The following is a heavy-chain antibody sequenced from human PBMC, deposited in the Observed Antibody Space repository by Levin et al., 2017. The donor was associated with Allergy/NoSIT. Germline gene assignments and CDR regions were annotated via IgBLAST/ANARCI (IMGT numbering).Heavy chain of an antibody. Sequence: GESLKISCGASGFAFSSFAMGWVRQVPGQGLQWVSTITSSGPTTYSSESVKGRFTISRDNSKNTLYLEMNNLRAEDTAIYYCAKVLTAVWGRYRTNIFDSWGQGTLVTVSS. V-gene: IGHV3-23*01. CDR2: ITSSGPTT. J-gene: IGHJ4*02. CDR3: AKVLTAVWGRYRTNIFDS. CDR1: GFAFSSFA. D-gene: IGHD3-16*02.